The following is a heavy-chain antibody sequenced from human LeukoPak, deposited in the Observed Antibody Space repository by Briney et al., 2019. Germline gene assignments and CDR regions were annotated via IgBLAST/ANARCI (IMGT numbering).Heavy chain of an antibody. CDR2: IYSGGST. J-gene: IGHJ4*02. CDR3: ARVVGYSYGTHFDY. V-gene: IGHV3-53*01. D-gene: IGHD5-18*01. Sequence: QPGGSLRLSCAASGFTFSSYEMNWVRQAPGKGLEWVSVIYSGGSTYYADSVKGRFTISRDNSKNTLYLQMNSLRAEDTAVYYCARVVGYSYGTHFDYWGQGTLVTVSS. CDR1: GFTFSSYE.